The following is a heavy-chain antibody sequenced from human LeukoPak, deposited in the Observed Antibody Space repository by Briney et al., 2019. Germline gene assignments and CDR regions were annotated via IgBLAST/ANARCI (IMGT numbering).Heavy chain of an antibody. CDR3: AREGHYFDNSGYYIF. J-gene: IGHJ4*02. CDR2: IIPIFGTA. D-gene: IGHD3-22*01. V-gene: IGHV1-69*13. CDR1: GGSFSSYG. Sequence: GASVKVSCKASGGSFSSYGISWVRQAPGQGLEWMGGIIPIFGTAKYAQEFQGRVTITADESTSIAYMELSSLRSEDTAVYYCAREGHYFDNSGYYIFWGQGTLVTVSS.